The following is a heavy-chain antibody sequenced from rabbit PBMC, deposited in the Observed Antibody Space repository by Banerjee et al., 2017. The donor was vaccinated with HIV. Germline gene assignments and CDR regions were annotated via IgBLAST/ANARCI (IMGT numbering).Heavy chain of an antibody. CDR1: GFDFSSYG. V-gene: IGHV1S47*01. Sequence: QEQLVESGGGLVQPGGSLKLSCKASGFDFSSYGVSWVRQAPGKGLEWIGYIDPVFGSTYYASWVNGRFTISSHNAQNTLYLQLNSLTAADTATYFCVRESYAGYGYSLWGPGTLVTVS. J-gene: IGHJ4*01. CDR2: IDPVFGST. D-gene: IGHD6-1*01. CDR3: VRESYAGYGYSL.